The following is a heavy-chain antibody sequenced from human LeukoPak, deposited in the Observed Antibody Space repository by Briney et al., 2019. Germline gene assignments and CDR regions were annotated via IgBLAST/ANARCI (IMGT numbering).Heavy chain of an antibody. CDR2: ISWNSGSI. CDR3: AKARSSWFVFDY. D-gene: IGHD6-13*01. Sequence: PGRSLRLSCAASGFTFDDYAMHWVRQAPGKGLEWVSGISWNSGSIGYADSVKGRFTISRDNAKNSLYLQMNSLRAEDTALYYCAKARSSWFVFDYWGQGTLVTVPS. V-gene: IGHV3-9*01. CDR1: GFTFDDYA. J-gene: IGHJ4*02.